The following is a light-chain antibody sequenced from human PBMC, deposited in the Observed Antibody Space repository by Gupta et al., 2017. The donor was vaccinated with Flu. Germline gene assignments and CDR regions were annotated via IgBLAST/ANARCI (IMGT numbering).Light chain of an antibody. J-gene: IGLJ1*01. CDR3: AAWDDGLNGHYV. CDR1: SSNNGSNA. V-gene: IGLV1-44*01. Sequence: SSNNGSNAVNWYHQVLGTSPKHLIYGSNQRPPGVLDRFDGSKSGTSASLAIRGLQSEDEADYYCAAWDDGLNGHYVFGTGTKVTVL. CDR2: GSN.